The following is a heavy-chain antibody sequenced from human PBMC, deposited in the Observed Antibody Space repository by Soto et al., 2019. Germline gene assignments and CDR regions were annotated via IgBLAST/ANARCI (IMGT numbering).Heavy chain of an antibody. V-gene: IGHV3-30-3*01. CDR1: GFDFRNYA. Sequence: PLWVLRLSCAASGFDFRNYAMHWVRQSPGKGPEWVAITSDDGDIQYYADSVKGRFTISRDNSKNTLYLQMTSLRSEDAAVYFCARAVDAAMDPLDYWGQGTLVTVSS. J-gene: IGHJ4*02. CDR3: ARAVDAAMDPLDY. CDR2: TSDDGDIQ. D-gene: IGHD5-18*01.